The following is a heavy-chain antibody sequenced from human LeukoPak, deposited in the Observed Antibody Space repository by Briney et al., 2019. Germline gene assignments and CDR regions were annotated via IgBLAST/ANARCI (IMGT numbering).Heavy chain of an antibody. V-gene: IGHV3-7*01. D-gene: IGHD3-16*01. CDR1: GFTFSSYW. Sequence: GGSLRLSCAASGFTFSSYWMSWVRQAPGKGLEWVASIKQDGSEKYYVDSVKGRFTISRDNAKNSLYLQMNSLRAEDTAVYYCAREGWGGYFDYWGQGTLVTVSS. CDR3: AREGWGGYFDY. CDR2: IKQDGSEK. J-gene: IGHJ4*02.